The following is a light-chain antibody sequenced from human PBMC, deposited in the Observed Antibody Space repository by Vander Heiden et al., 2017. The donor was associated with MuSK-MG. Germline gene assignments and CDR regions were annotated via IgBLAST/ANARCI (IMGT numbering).Light chain of an antibody. CDR2: DAS. CDR3: QHRSSWPWT. CDR1: QSVSSY. J-gene: IGKJ1*01. Sequence: EIVLTKSPATLSLSPGESTTLSCRASQSVSSYLAWYQQKPGQAPRLLIYDASNRATGIPARFSGSGSGTDFTLTISSLEPEDFAVYYCQHRSSWPWTFGQGTKVEIK. V-gene: IGKV3-11*01.